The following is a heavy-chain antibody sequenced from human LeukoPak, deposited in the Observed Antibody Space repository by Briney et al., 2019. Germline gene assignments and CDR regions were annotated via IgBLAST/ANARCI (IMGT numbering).Heavy chain of an antibody. CDR1: GFTFSSYA. CDR2: ISYDGSNK. J-gene: IGHJ4*02. D-gene: IGHD2-2*01. V-gene: IGHV3-30-3*01. Sequence: GRSLRLSCAASGFTFSSYAMHWVRQAPGNGLEWVAVISYDGSNKYYADSVKGRFTISRDNSKNTLYLQMNSLRAEDTAVCYCARDFRYKLLWGGYWGQGTLVTVSS. CDR3: ARDFRYKLLWGGY.